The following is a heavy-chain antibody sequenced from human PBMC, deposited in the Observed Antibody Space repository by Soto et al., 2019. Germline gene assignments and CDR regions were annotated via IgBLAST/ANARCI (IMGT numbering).Heavy chain of an antibody. J-gene: IGHJ4*02. CDR1: GFTFRTYG. CDR3: AKSVYNWNDGFFDY. CDR2: ISDDGVNK. Sequence: QVQLVESGGGVVQPGRSLRLSCAASGFTFRTYGMHWVRQAPGKGLEWVAVISDDGVNKYYADSVKGRFTISRDYSKNTLYLQMNSLRAEDTALYYCAKSVYNWNDGFFDYWGQGTLVTVSS. D-gene: IGHD1-1*01. V-gene: IGHV3-30*18.